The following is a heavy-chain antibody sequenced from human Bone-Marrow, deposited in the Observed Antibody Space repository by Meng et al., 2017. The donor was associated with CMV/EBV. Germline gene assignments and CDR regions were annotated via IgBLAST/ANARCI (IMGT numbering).Heavy chain of an antibody. J-gene: IGHJ6*02. V-gene: IGHV1-18*01. Sequence: ASVKVSCKASGYTFTSYGISWVRQAPGQGLEWMGWISAYNGNTNYAQKLQGRVTMTTVTSTSTAYMELRSLRSDDTAVYYCAREVKGAMVRGERIHYYYGMDVWGQGTTVTVSS. D-gene: IGHD3-10*01. CDR1: GYTFTSYG. CDR2: ISAYNGNT. CDR3: AREVKGAMVRGERIHYYYGMDV.